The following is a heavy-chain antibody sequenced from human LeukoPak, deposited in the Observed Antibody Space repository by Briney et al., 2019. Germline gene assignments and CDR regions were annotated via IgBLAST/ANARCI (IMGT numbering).Heavy chain of an antibody. Sequence: PSQTLSLTCTVSGGSISSGSYYWSWIRQPAGKGLEWIGRIYTSGSTNYNPSLKSRVTISVDTSKNQFSLKLSSVTAADTAVYYCASSSSWGTRAAFDIWGQGTMVTVSS. D-gene: IGHD6-13*01. V-gene: IGHV4-61*02. J-gene: IGHJ3*02. CDR2: IYTSGST. CDR1: GGSISSGSYY. CDR3: ASSSSWGTRAAFDI.